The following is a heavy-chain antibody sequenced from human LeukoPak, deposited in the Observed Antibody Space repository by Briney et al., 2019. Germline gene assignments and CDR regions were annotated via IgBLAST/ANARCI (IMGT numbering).Heavy chain of an antibody. CDR1: GDSIGSSNNY. CDR3: ARRGITYSSSFFAY. Sequence: KASETLSLTCTVSGDSIGSSNNYWPWVRQPPGKGLEWLGSIFYSGSTYYNPSLKSRVTISVDTSKNQFSLNLYSVTAADTATYYCARRGITYSSSFFAYWGQGTLVTVSS. CDR2: IFYSGST. V-gene: IGHV4-39*01. D-gene: IGHD6-13*01. J-gene: IGHJ4*02.